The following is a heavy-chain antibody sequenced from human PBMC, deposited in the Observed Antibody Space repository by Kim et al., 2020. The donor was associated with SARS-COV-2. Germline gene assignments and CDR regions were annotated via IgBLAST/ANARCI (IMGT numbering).Heavy chain of an antibody. J-gene: IGHJ4*02. Sequence: NPSPTSRVPISVDTSKNQFSLKLSSVTAADTAVYYCARLGWELFSPFDYWGQGTLVTVSS. V-gene: IGHV4-39*01. CDR3: ARLGWELFSPFDY. D-gene: IGHD1-26*01.